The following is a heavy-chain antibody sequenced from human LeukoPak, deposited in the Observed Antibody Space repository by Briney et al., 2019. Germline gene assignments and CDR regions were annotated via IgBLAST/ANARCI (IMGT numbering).Heavy chain of an antibody. V-gene: IGHV3-23*01. J-gene: IGHJ4*02. CDR3: AKVTRGVISPGFDY. D-gene: IGHD3-10*01. Sequence: PGGSLRLSCAASGFTFSSYAMGWVRQAPGKGLEWVSAISGSGGSTYYADSVKGRFTISRDNSKNTLYLQMNSLRAEDTAVYYCAKVTRGVISPGFDYWGQGTLVTVSS. CDR2: ISGSGGST. CDR1: GFTFSSYA.